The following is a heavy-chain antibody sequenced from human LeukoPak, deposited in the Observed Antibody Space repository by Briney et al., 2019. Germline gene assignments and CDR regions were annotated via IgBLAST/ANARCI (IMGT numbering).Heavy chain of an antibody. CDR2: ISSSSSYI. J-gene: IGHJ4*02. Sequence: GGSLRLSCAASGFTFSTYSMNWVRQAPGKGLEWVSSISSSSSYIYYADSVKGRFTISRDNAKNSLYLQMNSLRAEDTAVYYCASDYGVETRRFDYWGRGTLVTVSS. CDR1: GFTFSTYS. V-gene: IGHV3-21*04. D-gene: IGHD3-3*01. CDR3: ASDYGVETRRFDY.